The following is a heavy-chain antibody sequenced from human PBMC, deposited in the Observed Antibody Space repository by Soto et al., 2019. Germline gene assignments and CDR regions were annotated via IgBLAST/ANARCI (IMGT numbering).Heavy chain of an antibody. Sequence: EVQLVESGGGLVQPGGSLKLSCAASGFTFSGSAMHWVRQASGKGLEWVGRIRSKANSYATAYAASVKGRFTISRDDSKNTAHRQMNSQKTEDTAVYYCTTIPGTTWGQGTLVTVSS. CDR3: TTIPGTT. V-gene: IGHV3-73*02. J-gene: IGHJ4*02. D-gene: IGHD4-17*01. CDR2: IRSKANSYAT. CDR1: GFTFSGSA.